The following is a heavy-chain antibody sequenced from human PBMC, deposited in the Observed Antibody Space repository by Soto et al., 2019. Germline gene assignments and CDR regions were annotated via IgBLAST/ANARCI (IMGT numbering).Heavy chain of an antibody. V-gene: IGHV3-33*01. Sequence: PGGSLRLSCAASGFTFSSYGMHWVRQAPGKGLEWVAVIWYDGSNKYYADSVKGRFTISRDDSKNTLYLQMNSLRAEDTAVYYCAGVGIAVAAHFDYWGQGTLVTVSS. CDR3: AGVGIAVAAHFDY. CDR1: GFTFSSYG. D-gene: IGHD6-19*01. CDR2: IWYDGSNK. J-gene: IGHJ4*02.